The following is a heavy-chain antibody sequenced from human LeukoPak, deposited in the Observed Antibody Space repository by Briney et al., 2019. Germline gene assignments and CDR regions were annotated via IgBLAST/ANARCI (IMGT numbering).Heavy chain of an antibody. CDR1: GGSISTTSYF. CDR2: IHYSGNT. V-gene: IGHV4-39*01. D-gene: IGHD1/OR15-1a*01. CDR3: GRINNGDS. J-gene: IGHJ5*01. Sequence: SETLSLTCTVSGGSISTTSYFWGWIRQPPGKGLEWIGNIHYSGNTYYYPSLKSRLTVSLDTSNNACSLKLSSVTAAETAVYYCGRINNGDSW.